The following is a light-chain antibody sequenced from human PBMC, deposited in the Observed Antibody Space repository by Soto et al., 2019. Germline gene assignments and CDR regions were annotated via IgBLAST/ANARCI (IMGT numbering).Light chain of an antibody. J-gene: IGKJ3*01. CDR1: QTISNY. CDR3: QQSYTSPT. V-gene: IGKV1-39*01. Sequence: DIPLTQSPSSLCASVGDRVTITCRASQTISNYLNWYQMKPGKAPKLLIYGASSLQNGVPPRFSGSGSGTDFAIYIRNLKPEDFASYFCQQSYTSPTFGPGTKVDL. CDR2: GAS.